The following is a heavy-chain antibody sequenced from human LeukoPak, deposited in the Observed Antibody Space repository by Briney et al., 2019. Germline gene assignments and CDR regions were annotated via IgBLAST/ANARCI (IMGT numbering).Heavy chain of an antibody. J-gene: IGHJ5*02. V-gene: IGHV4-34*01. CDR2: INHSGST. D-gene: IGHD1-26*01. CDR1: GVSFSGYY. CDR3: ARRGATTRTNWFDP. Sequence: SETLSLTCAVYGVSFSGYYWSWIRQPPGKGLEWIGEINHSGSTNYNPSLKSRVTISVDTSKNQFSLKLSSVTAADTAVYYCARRGATTRTNWFDPWGQGTLVTVSS.